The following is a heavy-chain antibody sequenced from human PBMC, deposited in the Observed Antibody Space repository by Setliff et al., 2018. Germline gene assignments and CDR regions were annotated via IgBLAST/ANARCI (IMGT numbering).Heavy chain of an antibody. V-gene: IGHV1-18*01. J-gene: IGHJ5*02. D-gene: IGHD2-2*01. CDR3: ARAPLMVVVPPDAHRFDP. CDR1: GYTFTSYG. CDR2: INPNSGDYT. Sequence: ASVKVSCKASGYTFTSYGISWVRQAPGQGLEWMGWINPNSGDYTNYAQKFQGRVSMTTDTSTSTAYMELRNLRSDDTALYYCARAPLMVVVPPDAHRFDPWGQGTLVTVSS.